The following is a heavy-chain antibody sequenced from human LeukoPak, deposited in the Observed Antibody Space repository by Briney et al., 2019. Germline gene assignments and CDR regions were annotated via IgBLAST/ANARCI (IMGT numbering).Heavy chain of an antibody. CDR1: GGSFSAYY. CDR2: INHSGTT. CDR3: ARGPMAGEVPAARGDRWFDP. J-gene: IGHJ5*02. V-gene: IGHV4-34*01. D-gene: IGHD2-2*01. Sequence: SETLSLTCAVYGGSFSAYYWSWIRQPPGKGPEWLGEINHSGTTNYNPSLKSRVTISVDTSENQFSLKLSSVTAADTAVYYCARGPMAGEVPAARGDRWFDPWGQGTLVTVSS.